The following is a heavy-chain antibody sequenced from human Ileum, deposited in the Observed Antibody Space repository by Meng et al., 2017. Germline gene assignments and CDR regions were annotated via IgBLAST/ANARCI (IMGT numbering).Heavy chain of an antibody. J-gene: IGHJ4*02. CDR1: GDSIRHYY. D-gene: IGHD6-19*01. CDR2: IYYTGST. Sequence: SETLSLTCTVSGDSIRHYYWNWIRQPPGRGLEWIGNIYYTGSTNYNPSLKSRVTISVDTSNNQFSLKLNSVTAADTAVYYCARDDYSGSGLGFDYWGQGTLVTVSS. CDR3: ARDDYSGSGLGFDY. V-gene: IGHV4-59*01.